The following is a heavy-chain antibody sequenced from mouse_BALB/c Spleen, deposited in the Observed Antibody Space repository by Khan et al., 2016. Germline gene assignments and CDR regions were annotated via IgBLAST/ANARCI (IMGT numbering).Heavy chain of an antibody. J-gene: IGHJ2*01. D-gene: IGHD1-1*01. Sequence: VQLKESGPDLVKPSQSLSLTCTVTGYSITSGYSWHWIRQFPGNKLEWMAYIHYSGSTTYNPSLKSRISITRDTSKNQFFLQLISVTTEDTATYCCTRGDYYGSGYWGHGTTLTVTS. V-gene: IGHV3-1*02. CDR1: GYSITSGYS. CDR2: IHYSGST. CDR3: TRGDYYGSGY.